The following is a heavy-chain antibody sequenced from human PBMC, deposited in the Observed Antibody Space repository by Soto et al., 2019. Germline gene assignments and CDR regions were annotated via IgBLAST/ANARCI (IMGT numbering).Heavy chain of an antibody. D-gene: IGHD3-10*01. V-gene: IGHV4-4*07. CDR3: ARSPTPRHGELLDNWFDP. Sequence: PSETLSLTCTVSGGSISSYYWSWIRQPAGKGLEWIGRIYTSGSTNYNPSLKSRVTMSVDTSKNQFSLKLSSVTAADTAVYYCARSPTPRHGELLDNWFDPWGQGTMVTVSS. CDR2: IYTSGST. CDR1: GGSISSYY. J-gene: IGHJ5*02.